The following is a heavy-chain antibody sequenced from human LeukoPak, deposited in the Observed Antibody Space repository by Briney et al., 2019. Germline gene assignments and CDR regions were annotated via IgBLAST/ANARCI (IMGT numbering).Heavy chain of an antibody. Sequence: VSVKVSCKASGYTFTSYGISWVRQAPGQGLEWMGWISAYNGNTNYAQKLQGRVTMTTDTSTSTAYMELRSLRSDDTAVYYCAREQRRGYATLFDYWGQGTLVTVSS. D-gene: IGHD2-15*01. CDR1: GYTFTSYG. V-gene: IGHV1-18*01. CDR2: ISAYNGNT. CDR3: AREQRRGYATLFDY. J-gene: IGHJ4*02.